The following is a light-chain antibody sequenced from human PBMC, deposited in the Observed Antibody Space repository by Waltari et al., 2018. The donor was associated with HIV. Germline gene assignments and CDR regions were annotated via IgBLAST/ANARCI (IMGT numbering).Light chain of an antibody. J-gene: IGLJ3*02. CDR2: EHN. V-gene: IGLV6-57*02. CDR3: QSYDSITWV. Sequence: NFMLTQPHSVSESPGQTVTISCTGSSGSIARNYVQWYQQRPGSAPTTVIYEHNQRPSGVPDRFSGSIDSSYNSASLTISGLKTEDEADYYCQSYDSITWVFGGGTKLTVL. CDR1: SGSIARNY.